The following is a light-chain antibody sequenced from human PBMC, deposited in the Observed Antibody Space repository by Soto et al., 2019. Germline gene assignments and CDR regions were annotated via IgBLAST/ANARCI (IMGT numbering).Light chain of an antibody. CDR3: SSYAGSNNLV. CDR1: SSDVGGYNY. J-gene: IGLJ2*01. V-gene: IGLV2-8*01. Sequence: QSALTQPPSASGSPGQSVTISCTGTSSDVGGYNYVSWYQQHPGKAPKLMIHEVTKRPSGVPDRFSCSKSGNTASLTVSGLQAEDEADYYCSSYAGSNNLVFGGGTQLTVL. CDR2: EVT.